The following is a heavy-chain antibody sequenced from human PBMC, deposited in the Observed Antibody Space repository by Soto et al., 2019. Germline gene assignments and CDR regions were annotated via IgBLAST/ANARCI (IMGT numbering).Heavy chain of an antibody. V-gene: IGHV1-69*12. CDR3: AQTLGLAVAGPGRFDL. CDR2: ITPMFGTA. J-gene: IGHJ2*01. Sequence: QVQLVQSGAEVKKYGSSVKVSCKASGGTFSRNAISWVRQAPGQGLEWMGGITPMFGTANYAQRFQGRVTITADESTSPAYMQLSSLRSDDTAVYYCAQTLGLAVAGPGRFDLWGRGTLVTVSS. D-gene: IGHD6-19*01. CDR1: GGTFSRNA.